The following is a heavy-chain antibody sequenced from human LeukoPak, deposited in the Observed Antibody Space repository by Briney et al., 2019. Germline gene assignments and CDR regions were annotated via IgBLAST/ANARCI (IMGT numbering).Heavy chain of an antibody. CDR3: ARATYSSGWYGGDDAFDV. Sequence: SQTLSLTCAVSGGSISSGGYSWSWIRQPPGKGLEWVGYIYHSGSTYYNPSLKSRVTISVDRSKNQFSLKLSSVTAADTAVYYCARATYSSGWYGGDDAFDVWGQGTMVTVSS. V-gene: IGHV4-30-2*01. D-gene: IGHD6-19*01. CDR2: IYHSGST. CDR1: GGSISSGGYS. J-gene: IGHJ3*01.